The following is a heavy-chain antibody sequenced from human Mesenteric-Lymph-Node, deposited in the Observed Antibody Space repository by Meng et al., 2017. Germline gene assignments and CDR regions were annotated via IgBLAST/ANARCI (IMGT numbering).Heavy chain of an antibody. J-gene: IGHJ6*02. CDR3: AKDPFHMYSSSWYVRDYYYGMDV. CDR1: GLRFSNCD. Sequence: GESLKISCAASGLRFSNCDMSWVRQAPGKGLEWVSAISGSGGSTYYADSVKGRFTISRDNSKNTLYLQMNSLRAEDTAVYYCAKDPFHMYSSSWYVRDYYYGMDVWGQGTTVTVSS. D-gene: IGHD6-13*01. V-gene: IGHV3-23*01. CDR2: ISGSGGST.